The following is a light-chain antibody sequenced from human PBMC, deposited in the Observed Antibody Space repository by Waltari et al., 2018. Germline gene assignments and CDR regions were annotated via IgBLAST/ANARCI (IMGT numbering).Light chain of an antibody. V-gene: IGKV2-28*01. CDR2: LDS. J-gene: IGKJ2*01. CDR3: MQALQTPYT. CDR1: QSLLYSKGYNH. Sequence: DIVVTQSPLSLTVAPGEPASISCRATQSLLYSKGYNHLEWYLQKPGQSPQLPFYLDSNRASGVPDRFSGSGSGTDFTLKISRVEAEDVGVYYCMQALQTPYTFGQGTKLEIK.